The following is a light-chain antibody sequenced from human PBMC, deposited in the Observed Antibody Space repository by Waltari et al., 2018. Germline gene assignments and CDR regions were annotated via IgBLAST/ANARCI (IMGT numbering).Light chain of an antibody. Sequence: QSVLTQPPSVSGAPGQRVTISCTGSSSTIGAGYAVHWYQQLPGTAPKLLIYGNNNRPPGVPDRFSGSKSGTSASLAITGLQAEDEADYYCQSYGSDWVFGGGTKLTVL. V-gene: IGLV1-40*01. CDR3: QSYGSDWV. CDR1: SSTIGAGYA. CDR2: GNN. J-gene: IGLJ3*02.